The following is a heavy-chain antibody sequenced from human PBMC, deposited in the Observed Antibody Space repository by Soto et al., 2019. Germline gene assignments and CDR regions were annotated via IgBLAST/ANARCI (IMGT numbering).Heavy chain of an antibody. CDR1: GFTFSSYA. D-gene: IGHD2-21*02. J-gene: IGHJ5*02. CDR2: ISYAGSNK. CDR3: ARGGDDHRNWFDP. Sequence: QVQLVESGGGVVQPGRSLRLSCAASGFTFSSYAMHWVRQAPGKGLEWVAVISYAGSNKYYADSVKGRFTISRDNSKNTLYLQMNSLRAEDTAGYYCARGGDDHRNWFDPWGQGTLVTVSS. V-gene: IGHV3-30-3*01.